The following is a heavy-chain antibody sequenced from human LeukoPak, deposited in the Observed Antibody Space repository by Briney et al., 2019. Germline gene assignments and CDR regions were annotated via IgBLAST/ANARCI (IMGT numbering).Heavy chain of an antibody. D-gene: IGHD2-15*01. CDR3: ARDSPSSSGVSFTDY. Sequence: ASVKVSCKASGYTFSNYGVTWVRQAPGQGLDWVGWISAYNGNTKYAQNFQGRVTLTTDTATGTAYMEVDRLRADDPAVYYCARDSPSSSGVSFTDYWGQGTLVTVSS. CDR2: ISAYNGNT. CDR1: GYTFSNYG. V-gene: IGHV1-18*01. J-gene: IGHJ4*02.